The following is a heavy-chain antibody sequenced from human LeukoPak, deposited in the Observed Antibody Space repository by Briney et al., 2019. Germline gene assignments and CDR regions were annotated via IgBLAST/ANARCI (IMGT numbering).Heavy chain of an antibody. CDR1: GFTFTSSA. Sequence: GASVKVSCKASGFTFTSSAMQWVRQARGQRLEWIGWIVVGSGNTNYAQKFQERVTITRDMSTSTAYMELSSLRSEDAAVYYCAAGGGGSLLFDYWGQGTLVTVSS. CDR3: AAGGGGSLLFDY. J-gene: IGHJ4*02. V-gene: IGHV1-58*02. D-gene: IGHD2-15*01. CDR2: IVVGSGNT.